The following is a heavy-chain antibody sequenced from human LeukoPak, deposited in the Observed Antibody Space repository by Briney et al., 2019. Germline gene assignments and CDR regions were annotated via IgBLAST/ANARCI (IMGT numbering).Heavy chain of an antibody. Sequence: PGGSLRLSCAASGFTFDDYAMHWVRQAPGKGLEWVSGISWNSGSIGYADSVKGRFTISRDNSKNTLYLQMNSLRAEDTAVYYCARVSLLRDPNYYDSSGYSLYYYYYGMDVWGQGTTVTVSS. J-gene: IGHJ6*02. CDR2: ISWNSGSI. V-gene: IGHV3-9*01. CDR3: ARVSLLRDPNYYDSSGYSLYYYYYGMDV. CDR1: GFTFDDYA. D-gene: IGHD3-22*01.